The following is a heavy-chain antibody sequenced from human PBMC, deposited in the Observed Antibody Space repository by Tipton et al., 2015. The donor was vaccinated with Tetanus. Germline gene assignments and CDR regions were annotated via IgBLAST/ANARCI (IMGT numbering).Heavy chain of an antibody. V-gene: IGHV4-31*03. CDR3: ARGTFHAFDF. CDR2: IRDNGNS. Sequence: TLSLTCNVSGGLITTGGYSWGWIRQPPGQGLEWIGHIRDNGNSYANPSLSGRVTMSVDTRKNQFSLNLTSMSVADTATYYCARGTFHAFDFWGQGVQVTVSS. J-gene: IGHJ4*02. D-gene: IGHD2/OR15-2a*01. CDR1: GGLITTGGYS.